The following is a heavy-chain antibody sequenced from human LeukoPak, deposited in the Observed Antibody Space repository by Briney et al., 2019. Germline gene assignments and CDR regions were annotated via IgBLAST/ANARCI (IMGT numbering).Heavy chain of an antibody. Sequence: AETLTLTCTVSGGSISSSSYHWGWIRQPPGKGLEWIGTIYSSGSSYYNPSLKSRLTISVDTSRNQFSLKLSSVTASDTAVYYCATRYGSGTYPRYYFDSWGQGTLVTVSS. J-gene: IGHJ4*01. V-gene: IGHV4-39*01. D-gene: IGHD3-10*01. CDR3: ATRYGSGTYPRYYFDS. CDR1: GGSISSSSYH. CDR2: IYSSGSS.